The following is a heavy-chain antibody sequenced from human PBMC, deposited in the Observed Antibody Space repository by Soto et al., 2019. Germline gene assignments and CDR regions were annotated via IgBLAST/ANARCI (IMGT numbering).Heavy chain of an antibody. Sequence: SSETLSLTCAVYGGSFSGYYWSWIRQPPGKGLEWIGEINHSGSTNYNPSLKSRVTISVDTSKNQFSLKLSSVTAADTAVYYCASDDSSGYYHLWGQGTLVTVSS. CDR1: GGSFSGYY. CDR2: INHSGST. J-gene: IGHJ4*02. CDR3: ASDDSSGYYHL. V-gene: IGHV4-34*01. D-gene: IGHD3-22*01.